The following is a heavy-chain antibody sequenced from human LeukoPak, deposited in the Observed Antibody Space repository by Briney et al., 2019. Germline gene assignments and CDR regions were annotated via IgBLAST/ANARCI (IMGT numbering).Heavy chain of an antibody. Sequence: VKVSCKASGGIFSSYAISWVRQAPGQVLEWMGGIIPIFGTANYAQKFQGRVTITADESTSTAYMELSSLRSEDTAVYYCAREDVADSGWYQNYYYYYGMDVWGQGTTVAVSS. J-gene: IGHJ6*02. CDR2: IIPIFGTA. D-gene: IGHD6-19*01. CDR1: GGIFSSYA. V-gene: IGHV1-69*13. CDR3: AREDVADSGWYQNYYYYYGMDV.